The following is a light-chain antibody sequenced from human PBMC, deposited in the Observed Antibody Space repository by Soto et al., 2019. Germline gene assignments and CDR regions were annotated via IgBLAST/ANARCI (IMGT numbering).Light chain of an antibody. CDR1: SSNIGEGYD. CDR2: ANI. CDR3: QSYDSTLSARYV. J-gene: IGLJ6*01. V-gene: IGLV1-40*01. Sequence: QSVLTQPPSVSGSPGQRGTISCTGSSSNIGEGYDVHWYQQRPGAAPKLLISANINRPSGVPDRFSGSKSGTSASLAITGLQADDEGDYYCQSYDSTLSARYVFGTGTQLPVL.